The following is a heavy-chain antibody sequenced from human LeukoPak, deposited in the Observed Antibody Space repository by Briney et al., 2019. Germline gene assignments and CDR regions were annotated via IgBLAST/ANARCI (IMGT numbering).Heavy chain of an antibody. V-gene: IGHV3-21*01. D-gene: IGHD3-10*01. J-gene: IGHJ6*02. CDR2: ISSSSSYI. CDR3: ARDRHGSGGYYKLGYYYYGMVV. Sequence: PGGSLRLSCAASGFTFSSYSMNWVRQAPGKGLEWVSSISSSSSYIYYADSVKSRFTISRDNAKNSLYLQMNSLRAEDTAVYYCARDRHGSGGYYKLGYYYYGMVVWGQGTTVTVSS. CDR1: GFTFSSYS.